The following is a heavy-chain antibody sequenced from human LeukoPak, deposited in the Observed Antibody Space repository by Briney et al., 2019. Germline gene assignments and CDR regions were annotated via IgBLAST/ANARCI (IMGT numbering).Heavy chain of an antibody. CDR1: GGSISSYY. CDR2: IYYSGST. J-gene: IGHJ4*02. D-gene: IGHD6-19*01. V-gene: IGHV4-59*08. Sequence: PSETLSLTCTVSGGSISSYYWSWIRQPPGKGLECIGYIYYSGSTNYNPSLESRVTISVDTSKNQISLKLSSVTAADTAVYYCARRKGGWSIDYWGQGTLVTVSS. CDR3: ARRKGGWSIDY.